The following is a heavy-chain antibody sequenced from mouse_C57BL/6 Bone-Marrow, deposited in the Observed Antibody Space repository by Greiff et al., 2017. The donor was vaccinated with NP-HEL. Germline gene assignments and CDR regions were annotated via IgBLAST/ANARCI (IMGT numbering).Heavy chain of an antibody. V-gene: IGHV10-1*01. D-gene: IGHD1-1*01. CDR2: ISSKSNSYAT. J-gene: IGHJ4*01. CDR3: VRPYGSSPHAMDY. Sequence: EVLLVESGGGLVQPKGSLKLSCAASGFSFHPYAMNWVRQAPGKGFEWVARISSKSNSYATYFADSVQDRFTISRDDSESMLYLQMNNLKTEDTAMYYCVRPYGSSPHAMDYWGQGTSVTVSS. CDR1: GFSFHPYA.